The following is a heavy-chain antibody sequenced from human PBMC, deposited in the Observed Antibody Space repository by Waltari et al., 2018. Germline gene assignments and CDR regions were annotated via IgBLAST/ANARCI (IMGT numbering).Heavy chain of an antibody. Sequence: EVQLVESGGGLVKPGGSLRLSCAASGFTFSTFSMNWVRQAPGKGLEWVSSISGSSSYIYYADSVKVRFTISRDNVKNSLYLQRNSLRAEDTAVYYCAKDRVTGTPHYYYYYYGMDVWGQGTTVTVSS. J-gene: IGHJ6*02. D-gene: IGHD1-20*01. CDR2: ISGSSSYI. CDR1: GFTFSTFS. CDR3: AKDRVTGTPHYYYYYYGMDV. V-gene: IGHV3-21*01.